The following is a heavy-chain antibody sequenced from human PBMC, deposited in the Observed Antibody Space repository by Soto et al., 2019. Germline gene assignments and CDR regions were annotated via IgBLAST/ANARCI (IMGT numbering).Heavy chain of an antibody. Sequence: QVQLVQSGPEVKKTGTSVKVSCKASGGTFSSRAISWVRQAPGQGLEWMGGIIPVFGRVNYAEKFQDRVTITAGESPDTVYMEVSSLRPEHTAIYYCANSRGGTFLGYHGMDIWGQGATVSVSS. D-gene: IGHD3-16*01. CDR3: ANSRGGTFLGYHGMDI. CDR2: IIPVFGRV. J-gene: IGHJ6*02. V-gene: IGHV1-69*01. CDR1: GGTFSSRA.